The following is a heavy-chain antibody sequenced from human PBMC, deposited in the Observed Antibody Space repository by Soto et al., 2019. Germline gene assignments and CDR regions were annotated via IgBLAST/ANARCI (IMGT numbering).Heavy chain of an antibody. CDR1: GANLNTFINYG. CDR2: IIPVFGTA. CDR3: ARGAATKIVVVMYDAFDI. J-gene: IGHJ3*02. D-gene: IGHD3-22*01. V-gene: IGHV1-69*12. Sequence: QVQLVQSGAEVKKPGSSVKVSCNASGANLNTFINYGITWVRQAPGQGLEWMGGIIPVFGTAHYAQKFQGRVTISADEATRTTYMELSSLRSEETAGYYCARGAATKIVVVMYDAFDIWGQGTMVTVSS.